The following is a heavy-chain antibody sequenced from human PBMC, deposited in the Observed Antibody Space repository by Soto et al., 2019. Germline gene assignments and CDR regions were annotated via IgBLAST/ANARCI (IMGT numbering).Heavy chain of an antibody. J-gene: IGHJ4*02. CDR2: IDASTGRT. CDR3: ANDDSSGWYRSFDY. CDR1: GFAFSGYP. Sequence: EVQLLESGGGLVQPGGSLRLSCAASGFAFSGYPMSWVRQTPGKGLEWVSGIDASTGRTYFADSVEVRFTISRDNSKYTLYLQMNSLRVADTAIYYCANDDSSGWYRSFDYWGQGTLVTVSS. V-gene: IGHV3-23*01. D-gene: IGHD6-19*01.